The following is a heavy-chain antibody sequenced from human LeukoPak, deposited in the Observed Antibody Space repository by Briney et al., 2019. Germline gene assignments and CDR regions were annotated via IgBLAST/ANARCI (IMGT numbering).Heavy chain of an antibody. CDR3: AREYVYDSSGYYPGG. V-gene: IGHV3-53*01. J-gene: IGHJ4*02. Sequence: GGSLRLSCAASGFTVSSNYMSWVRQAPGKGLEWVSVIYSGGSTYYADSVKGRFTISRDNSKNTLYLQMNSLRAEDTAVYYCAREYVYDSSGYYPGGWGQGTLVTVSS. CDR1: GFTVSSNY. D-gene: IGHD3-22*01. CDR2: IYSGGST.